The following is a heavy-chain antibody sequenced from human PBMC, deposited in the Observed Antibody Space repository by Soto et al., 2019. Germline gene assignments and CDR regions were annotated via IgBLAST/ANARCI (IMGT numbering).Heavy chain of an antibody. Sequence: SETLSLTCTVSGGSISSYYWSWIRQPPGKGLEWIGYIYYSGSTNYNPSLKSRVTISADTSKNQFSLKLSSVTAADTAVYYCAREVSGYDSFFDYWGQGTLVTVSS. CDR1: GGSISSYY. D-gene: IGHD5-12*01. V-gene: IGHV4-59*01. CDR2: IYYSGST. CDR3: AREVSGYDSFFDY. J-gene: IGHJ4*02.